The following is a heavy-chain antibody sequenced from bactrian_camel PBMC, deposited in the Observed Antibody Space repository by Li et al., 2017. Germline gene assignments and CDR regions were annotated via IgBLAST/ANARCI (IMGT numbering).Heavy chain of an antibody. D-gene: IGHD3*01. Sequence: HVQLVESGGGSVQAGGSLRLSCVGSGFIYSSYCMAWFRQDSGKEREVVATIYTGDGSLYISDSVEGRFTVSEDPAKNTLYLQMSKLQPEDSAMYYCASGYYCTYCQNGWCDVYHDWGPGTQVTV. V-gene: IGHV3S1*01. CDR1: GFIYSSYC. CDR3: ASGYYCTYCQNGWCDVYHD. J-gene: IGHJ4*01. CDR2: IYTGDGSL.